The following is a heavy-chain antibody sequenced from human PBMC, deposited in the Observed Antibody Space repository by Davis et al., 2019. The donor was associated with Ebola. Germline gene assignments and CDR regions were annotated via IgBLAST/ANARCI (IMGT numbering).Heavy chain of an antibody. Sequence: GESLKISCAASGFTFSSYAMHWVRQAPGKGLEWVAVISYDGNNKYYADSVKGRFTISRDNAKNSLYLQMNSLRGEDTAFYYCAKGRTIPLALDFWGRGTLVTVSS. V-gene: IGHV3-30*18. D-gene: IGHD2-2*02. CDR3: AKGRTIPLALDF. CDR1: GFTFSSYA. J-gene: IGHJ4*02. CDR2: ISYDGNNK.